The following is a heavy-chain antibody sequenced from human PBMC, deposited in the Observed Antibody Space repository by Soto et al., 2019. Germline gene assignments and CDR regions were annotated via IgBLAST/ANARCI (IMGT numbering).Heavy chain of an antibody. CDR3: ARYSSGMDY. J-gene: IGHJ4*02. CDR1: GSTFTGYS. V-gene: IGHV1-2*02. CDR2: INPNSGGT. Sequence: SGSTFTGYSMPWVRQAPGQGLEWMGWINPNSGGTNYAQKFQGRVTMTRDTSISTAYMELSRLRSDDTDVYYCARYSSGMDYWGQGTLVTVSS. D-gene: IGHD6-19*01.